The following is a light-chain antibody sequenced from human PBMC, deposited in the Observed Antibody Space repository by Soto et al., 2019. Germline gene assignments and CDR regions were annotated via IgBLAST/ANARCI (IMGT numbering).Light chain of an antibody. J-gene: IGLJ2*01. CDR2: EVS. Sequence: QSALTQPASVSGSPGQSITISCTGTSSDVGGYNYVSWYQQHPGKAPKLMIYEVSNRPSGVSNRFYGSKSGNTASLTISVLRAEDEADYYCSAYTSSATPVVFGGGTKLPVL. CDR1: SSDVGGYNY. CDR3: SAYTSSATPVV. V-gene: IGLV2-14*01.